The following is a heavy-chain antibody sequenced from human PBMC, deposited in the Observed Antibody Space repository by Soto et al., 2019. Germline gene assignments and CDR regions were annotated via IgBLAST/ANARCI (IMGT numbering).Heavy chain of an antibody. J-gene: IGHJ5*02. CDR2: IHSSGST. D-gene: IGHD6-13*01. Sequence: SETLSLTCTVSGASMNGYHWSWIRQPAGKGLEWIGHIHSSGSTNYNPSLKSRVTMSVDTSKNQFSLRLMSLTAADTAVYYCARDQGVAAAGITWFDPWGQGSLVTVSS. V-gene: IGHV4-4*07. CDR1: GASMNGYH. CDR3: ARDQGVAAAGITWFDP.